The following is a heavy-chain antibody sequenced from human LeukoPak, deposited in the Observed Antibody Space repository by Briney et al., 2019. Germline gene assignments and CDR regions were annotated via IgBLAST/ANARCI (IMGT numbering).Heavy chain of an antibody. CDR2: INPTGGST. CDR1: GYTFTSYY. V-gene: IGHV1-46*01. Sequence: GASVKVSCKASGYTFTSYYMHRVRQAPGQGLEWMGIINPTGGSTTYAQKFQGRVTMTRDTSTSTVYMELSSLRSDDTAVYYCARTAARRFDYWGQGTLVTVSS. CDR3: ARTAARRFDY. D-gene: IGHD6-6*01. J-gene: IGHJ4*02.